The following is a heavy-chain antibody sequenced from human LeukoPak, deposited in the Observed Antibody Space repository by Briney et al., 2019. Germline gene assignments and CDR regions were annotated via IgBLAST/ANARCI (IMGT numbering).Heavy chain of an antibody. CDR3: AKDKTVRRGYYSGPDY. CDR1: GFTFSSYS. Sequence: PGGSLRLSCAASGFTFSSYSMHWVRQAPGKGLEWVAFIRYDGSNKYYADSVKGRFTISRDNSKNTLYLQLNSLRAEDTAVYYCAKDKTVRRGYYSGPDYWGQGTLVTVSS. V-gene: IGHV3-30*02. J-gene: IGHJ4*02. CDR2: IRYDGSNK. D-gene: IGHD3-22*01.